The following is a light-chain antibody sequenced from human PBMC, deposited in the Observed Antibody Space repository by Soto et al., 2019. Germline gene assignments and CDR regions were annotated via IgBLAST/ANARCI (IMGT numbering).Light chain of an antibody. CDR2: GNS. CDR3: AAWDDSLNGFYV. J-gene: IGLJ1*01. CDR1: SSNIGAGYD. Sequence: QAVVTQPPSVSGAPGQRVTISCTGSSSNIGAGYDVHWYQQLPGTAPKLLIYGNSNRPSGVPDRFSGSKSGTSASLAISGLQSEDEADYYCAAWDDSLNGFYVFGTGTKLTVL. V-gene: IGLV1-40*01.